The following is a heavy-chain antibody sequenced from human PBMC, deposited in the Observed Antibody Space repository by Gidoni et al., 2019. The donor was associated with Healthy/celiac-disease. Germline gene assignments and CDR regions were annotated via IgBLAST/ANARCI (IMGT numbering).Heavy chain of an antibody. CDR1: GFTFSTYA. CDR2: ISGSVCST. V-gene: IGHV3-23*01. J-gene: IGHJ4*02. Sequence: EVQLLESGGGLVQPGGSLRLSCAASGFTFSTYALSWVRQAPGKGLGWVSGISGSVCSTFYADSVKGRFTISRDNSKNTRYLQMNSLRAEDTAVYYCAKERGWFGELLSTPPDYWGQGTLVTVSS. D-gene: IGHD3-10*01. CDR3: AKERGWFGELLSTPPDY.